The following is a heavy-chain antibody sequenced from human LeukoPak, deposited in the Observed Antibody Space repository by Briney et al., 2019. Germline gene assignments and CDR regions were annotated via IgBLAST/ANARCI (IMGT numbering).Heavy chain of an antibody. CDR2: ILYDGRNK. D-gene: IGHD2-15*01. J-gene: IGHJ3*02. CDR3: ARDECSGGGCYSSGFDAFDI. CDR1: GFTFSSYG. Sequence: PGRPLRLSCAASGFTFSSYGMYWVRQAPGKGLEWVAVILYDGRNKYYADSVKGRFTISRDNSKNTLYLQMNSLRAEDTAVYYCARDECSGGGCYSSGFDAFDIWGQGTMVTVSS. V-gene: IGHV3-33*01.